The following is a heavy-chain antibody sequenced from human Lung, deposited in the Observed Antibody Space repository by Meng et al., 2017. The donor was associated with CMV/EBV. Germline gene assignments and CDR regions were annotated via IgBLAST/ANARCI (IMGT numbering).Heavy chain of an antibody. CDR2: IKQDENEI. Sequence: LTXAASGFTFSSFWMTWVRQATGKGLEWVGNIKQDENEIQYVGSGKGRFDITRENAKYSLFLQMNSLRAEDTAVYYCARSMLEVNRYYYGMDVWGEGXPVTVSS. CDR3: ARSMLEVNRYYYGMDV. D-gene: IGHD1-1*01. CDR1: GFTFSSFW. J-gene: IGHJ6*04. V-gene: IGHV3-7*01.